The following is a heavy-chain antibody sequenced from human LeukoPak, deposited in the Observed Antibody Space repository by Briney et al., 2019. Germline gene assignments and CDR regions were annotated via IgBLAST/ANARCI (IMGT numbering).Heavy chain of an antibody. CDR3: ASGRQGSGNHYNPFDY. V-gene: IGHV3-11*01. J-gene: IGHJ4*02. Sequence: PGGSLRLSCAASGLTFSDYYMTWLRQAPGKGLEWVSYISSSSSIIYYADSVKGRFTISRDNAKNSLFLQMNSLRAEDTAVYYCASGRQGSGNHYNPFDYWGQGTLVTVSS. CDR2: ISSSSSII. CDR1: GLTFSDYY. D-gene: IGHD3-10*01.